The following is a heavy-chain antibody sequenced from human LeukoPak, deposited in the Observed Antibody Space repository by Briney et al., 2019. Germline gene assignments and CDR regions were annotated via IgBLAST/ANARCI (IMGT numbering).Heavy chain of an antibody. V-gene: IGHV3-21*01. CDR2: ISSSSSYI. CDR3: AKDRESSIAAAGTSLWFDP. Sequence: GGSLRLSCAASGFTFSSYSMNWVRQAPGKGLEWVSSISSSSSYIYYADSVKGRFTISRDNAKNSLYLQMNSLRAEDTAVYYCAKDRESSIAAAGTSLWFDPWGQGTLVTVSS. D-gene: IGHD6-13*01. J-gene: IGHJ5*02. CDR1: GFTFSSYS.